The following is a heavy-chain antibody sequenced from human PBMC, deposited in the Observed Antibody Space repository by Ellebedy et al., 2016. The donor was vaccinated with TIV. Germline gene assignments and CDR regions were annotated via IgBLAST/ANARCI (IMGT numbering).Heavy chain of an antibody. J-gene: IGHJ3*02. D-gene: IGHD4-23*01. CDR1: GYTFTSYY. CDR2: IIPILGRP. V-gene: IGHV1-69*04. Sequence: ASVKVSCTASGYTFTSYYMHWVRQAPGQGLEWMGRIIPILGRPDYAQSFQGRVTITADKSTSTAYMELSSLRSEDTAVYYCARDSTRGGNSGRFDDDFDIWGQGTMVTASS. CDR3: ARDSTRGGNSGRFDDDFDI.